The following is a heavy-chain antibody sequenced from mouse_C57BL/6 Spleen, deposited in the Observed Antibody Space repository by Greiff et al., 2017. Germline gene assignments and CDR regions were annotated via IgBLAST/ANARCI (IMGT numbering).Heavy chain of an antibody. CDR2: IYPGDGDT. CDR3: ARSGDYDEGLDY. Sequence: QVQLKESGPELVKPGASVKISCKASGYAFSSSWMNWVKQRPGKGLEWIGRIYPGDGDTNYNGKFKGKATLTADKSSSTAYMQLSSLTSEDSAVYVCARSGDYDEGLDYWGQGTTLTVSS. D-gene: IGHD2-4*01. CDR1: GYAFSSSW. V-gene: IGHV1-82*01. J-gene: IGHJ2*01.